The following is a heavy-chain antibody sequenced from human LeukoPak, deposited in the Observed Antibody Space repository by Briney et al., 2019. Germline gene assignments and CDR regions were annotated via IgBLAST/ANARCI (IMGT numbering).Heavy chain of an antibody. D-gene: IGHD6-13*01. CDR1: GGSFSGYY. Sequence: PSETLSLTCAVYGGSFSGYYWSWIRQPPGKGLEWIGEITHGGSTNYNPSLKSRVTISVDTSKNQFSLELNSVTAADTAVYYRARGGWHSSSWYFDYWGQGTLVTVSS. CDR3: ARGGWHSSSWYFDY. V-gene: IGHV4-34*01. CDR2: ITHGGST. J-gene: IGHJ4*02.